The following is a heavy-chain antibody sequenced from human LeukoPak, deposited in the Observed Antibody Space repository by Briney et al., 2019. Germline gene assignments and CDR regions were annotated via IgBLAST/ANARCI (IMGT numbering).Heavy chain of an antibody. CDR3: ARGRGRAGAPDYFDF. D-gene: IGHD1-26*01. J-gene: IGHJ4*02. CDR1: GGSFTGFF. CDR2: INHTGRT. Sequence: SETLSLTCDVYGGSFTGFFWSWIRQPPGKGLEWIGEINHTGRTYYNPSLTSRVTMSVDTSKHQFSLSLKSVTAADTSVYFCARGRGRAGAPDYFDFWGQGVLVTVSS. V-gene: IGHV4-34*01.